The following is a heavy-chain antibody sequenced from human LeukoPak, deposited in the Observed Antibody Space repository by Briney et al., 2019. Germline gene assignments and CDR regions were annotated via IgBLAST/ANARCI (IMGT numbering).Heavy chain of an antibody. CDR1: GGSISSYY. Sequence: SETLSLTCTVSGGSISSYYRSWIRQPPGKGLEWIGYIYYSGSTNYKPSLKSRVTISVDTSKNQFSLKLSSVTAADTAVYYCARGGYYGSGNDAFDIWGQGTMVTVSS. J-gene: IGHJ3*02. CDR2: IYYSGST. V-gene: IGHV4-59*01. CDR3: ARGGYYGSGNDAFDI. D-gene: IGHD3-10*01.